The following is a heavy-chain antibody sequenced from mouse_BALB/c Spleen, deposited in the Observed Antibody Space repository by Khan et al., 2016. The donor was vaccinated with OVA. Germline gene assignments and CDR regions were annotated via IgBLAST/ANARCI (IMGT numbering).Heavy chain of an antibody. Sequence: EVQLQESGPGLVKPSQSLSLICTVTGYSITSDYAWNWIRQFPGNKLEWMGFISYSGNTKYNPSLKSRISITRDTSKNQFFLQLNAVTTEDTATYYCASGKLLLRYPDYFDYWGQGTTLTVSS. CDR1: GYSITSDYA. CDR3: ASGKLLLRYPDYFDY. D-gene: IGHD1-1*01. CDR2: ISYSGNT. V-gene: IGHV3-2*02. J-gene: IGHJ2*01.